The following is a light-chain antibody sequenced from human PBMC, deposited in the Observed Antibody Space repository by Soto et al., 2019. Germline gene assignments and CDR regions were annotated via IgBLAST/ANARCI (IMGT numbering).Light chain of an antibody. CDR3: LQDHNYPRT. Sequence: AIQMTQSPSSLSASVGDRVTITCRASQDISHELGWYQQKPGKAPKVLIYGAPSLQSGVPSRFSGSGSGTDFTLTISSLQPEDFATYYCLQDHNYPRTFGQGTKVEIK. CDR2: GAP. V-gene: IGKV1-6*01. J-gene: IGKJ1*01. CDR1: QDISHE.